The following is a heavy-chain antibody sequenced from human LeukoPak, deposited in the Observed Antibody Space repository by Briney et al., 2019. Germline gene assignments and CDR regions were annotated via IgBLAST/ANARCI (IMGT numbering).Heavy chain of an antibody. V-gene: IGHV4-59*08. CDR2: IHYSGST. Sequence: SETLSLTCTVSGGSISSYYWSWIRLPPGKGLEWIGYIHYSGSTNYNPSLKSRVTMSVDTSKNQFSLKLSSVTAADTAVYYCARRAVTGIPYYFDYWGQGTLVTVSS. J-gene: IGHJ4*02. D-gene: IGHD2-21*02. CDR1: GGSISSYY. CDR3: ARRAVTGIPYYFDY.